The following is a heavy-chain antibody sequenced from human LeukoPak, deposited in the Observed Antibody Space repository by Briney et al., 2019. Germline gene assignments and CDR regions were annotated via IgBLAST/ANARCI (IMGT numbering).Heavy chain of an antibody. V-gene: IGHV3-48*04. J-gene: IGHJ1*01. CDR3: ARDSYFDYGNDEGLYFQH. CDR1: GFTFSSYS. Sequence: GGSLRLSCAASGFTFSSYSMNWVRQTPGKGLEWVSYISSSSSTIYYADSVKGRFTISRDNAKNSLYLQMNSLRAEDTAVYYCARDSYFDYGNDEGLYFQHWGQGTLVTVSS. CDR2: ISSSSSTI. D-gene: IGHD4-11*01.